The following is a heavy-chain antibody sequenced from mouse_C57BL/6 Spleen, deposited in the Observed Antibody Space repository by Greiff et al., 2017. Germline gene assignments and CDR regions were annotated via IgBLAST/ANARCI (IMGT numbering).Heavy chain of an antibody. D-gene: IGHD2-4*01. CDR1: GYTFTSYW. V-gene: IGHV1-74*01. CDR3: AIGEGIYYDYDRAWFAY. Sequence: QVQLKQPGAELVKPGASVKVSCKASGYTFTSYWMHWVKQRPGQGLEWIGRIHPSDSDTNYNQKFKGKATLTVDKSSSTAYMQLSSLTSEDSAVYYCAIGEGIYYDYDRAWFAYWGQGTLVTVSA. CDR2: IHPSDSDT. J-gene: IGHJ3*01.